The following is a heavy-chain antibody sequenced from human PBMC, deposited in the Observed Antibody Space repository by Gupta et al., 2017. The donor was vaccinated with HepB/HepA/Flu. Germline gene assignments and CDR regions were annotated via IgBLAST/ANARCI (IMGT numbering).Heavy chain of an antibody. CDR3: AXHXPPLGMXYNDNRGYPYFDL. D-gene: IGHD3-22*01. CDR2: IFNSGRT. J-gene: IGHJ2*01. Sequence: QLHLQESGPGLVKPSEPLSLTCTVSGVSIRRSRSYWGWIRQSPGRGLEWIGSIFNSGRTYYSPSLESRLTMSVDTSKNQFSLKLNSVTASDTSIYFCAXHXPPLGMXYNDNRGYPYFDLWGRGTLVTVSS. V-gene: IGHV4-39*01. CDR1: GVSIRRSRSY.